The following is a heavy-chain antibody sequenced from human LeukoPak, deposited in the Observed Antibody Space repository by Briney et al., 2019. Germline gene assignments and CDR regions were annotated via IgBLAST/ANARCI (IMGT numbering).Heavy chain of an antibody. V-gene: IGHV4-34*01. J-gene: IGHJ5*02. CDR1: GGSFSGYY. CDR3: ARGRRDSWFDP. Sequence: SETLSLTCAVYGGSFSGYYWSWIRQPPGKGLGWIGEINHSGSTNYNPSLKSRVTISVDTSKNQFSLKLSSVTAADTAVYYCARGRRDSWFDPWGQGTLVTVSS. CDR2: INHSGST.